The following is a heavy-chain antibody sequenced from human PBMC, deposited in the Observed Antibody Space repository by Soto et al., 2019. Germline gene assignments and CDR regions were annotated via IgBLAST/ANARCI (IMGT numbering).Heavy chain of an antibody. CDR1: GYTFTSYD. CDR2: MNPNSGNT. CDR3: ARVGYSSSWYVSRGMDV. Sequence: ASVKVSCKASGYTFTSYDINWARQATGQGLEWMGWMNPNSGNTGYAQKFQGRVTMTRNTSISTAYMELSSLRSEYTAVYYCARVGYSSSWYVSRGMDVWGQGTTVTVSS. J-gene: IGHJ6*02. V-gene: IGHV1-8*01. D-gene: IGHD6-13*01.